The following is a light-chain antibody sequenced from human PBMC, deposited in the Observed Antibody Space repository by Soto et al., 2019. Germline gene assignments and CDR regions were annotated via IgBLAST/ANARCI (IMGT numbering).Light chain of an antibody. J-gene: IGKJ1*01. CDR1: ESISSW. V-gene: IGKV1-5*03. Sequence: DIQMTQSPSTLSASVGNTINITCRASESISSWLAWYQQKPGKAPTLLIYKASNLESGVPSRFSGSGSGTEFTLTIRSLQTDDLATYYCQQYNSFSPWTVGQGTKVDI. CDR3: QQYNSFSPWT. CDR2: KAS.